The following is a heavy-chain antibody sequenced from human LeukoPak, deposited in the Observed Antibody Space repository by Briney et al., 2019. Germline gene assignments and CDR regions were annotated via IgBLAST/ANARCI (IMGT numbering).Heavy chain of an antibody. D-gene: IGHD3-10*01. Sequence: APVKVSCKASGYTFTSYYMHWVRQAPGQGLEWMGIINPTGFTTISAQKFQGRVTMTRDTSTSTVYMELSSLRSDDTAVYYCARVYEEAYGSGSYYLAFDYWGQGTLVTVSS. CDR3: ARVYEEAYGSGSYYLAFDY. V-gene: IGHV1-46*01. CDR2: INPTGFTT. CDR1: GYTFTSYY. J-gene: IGHJ4*02.